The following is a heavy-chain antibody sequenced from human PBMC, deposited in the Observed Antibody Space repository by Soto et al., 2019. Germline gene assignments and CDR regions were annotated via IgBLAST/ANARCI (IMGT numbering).Heavy chain of an antibody. J-gene: IGHJ5*02. D-gene: IGHD3-3*01. CDR2: IYYSGST. CDR1: GGSISSYY. CDR3: ARGPNHYDFWSGNGFDP. V-gene: IGHV4-59*01. Sequence: PSETLSLTCTVSGGSISSYYWSWIRQPPGKGLEWIGYIYYSGSTNYNPSLKSRVTISVDTSKNQFSLKLSSVTAADTAVSYCARGPNHYDFWSGNGFDPWGQGTLVTVSS.